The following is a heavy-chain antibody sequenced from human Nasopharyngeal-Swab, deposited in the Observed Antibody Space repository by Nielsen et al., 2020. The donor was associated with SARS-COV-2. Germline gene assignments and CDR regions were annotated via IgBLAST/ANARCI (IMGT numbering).Heavy chain of an antibody. Sequence: GASLKISCAASGFTFSSYAMHWVRQARGKGPEWVVVISYDGSNKYYADSVKGRFTISRDNSKNTLYLQMNSLRAEDTAVYYCAREDLSSYYYDSSGYYEGNDGMDVWGQGTTVTVSS. CDR1: GFTFSSYA. V-gene: IGHV3-30*04. D-gene: IGHD3-22*01. CDR2: ISYDGSNK. CDR3: AREDLSSYYYDSSGYYEGNDGMDV. J-gene: IGHJ6*02.